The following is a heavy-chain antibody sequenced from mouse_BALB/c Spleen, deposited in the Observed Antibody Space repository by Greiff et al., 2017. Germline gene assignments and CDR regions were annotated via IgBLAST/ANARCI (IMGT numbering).Heavy chain of an antibody. Sequence: EVQLQESGAELVKPGASVKLSCTASGFNIKDTYMHWVKQRPEQGLEWIGRIDPANGNTKYDPKFQGKATITADTSSNTAYLQLSSLTSEDTAVYYCARGLYGYDFYWYFDVWGAGTTVTVSS. J-gene: IGHJ1*01. CDR2: IDPANGNT. CDR3: ARGLYGYDFYWYFDV. D-gene: IGHD2-2*01. CDR1: GFNIKDTY. V-gene: IGHV14-3*02.